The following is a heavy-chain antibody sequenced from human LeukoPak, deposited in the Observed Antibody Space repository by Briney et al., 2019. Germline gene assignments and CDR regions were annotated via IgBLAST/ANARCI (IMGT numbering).Heavy chain of an antibody. V-gene: IGHV4-59*12. CDR2: IFYSGST. D-gene: IGHD3-22*01. J-gene: IGHJ3*02. CDR1: GDFITAYY. CDR3: AKSNGYGLIDI. Sequence: SETLSLTCTVSGDFITAYYWGWVRQPPGKALEWIGNIFYSGSTYYSPSLKSRVTISLDTSRNQFSLKLNSVTAADTAVYYCAKSNGYGLIDIWGQGTMVTVSS.